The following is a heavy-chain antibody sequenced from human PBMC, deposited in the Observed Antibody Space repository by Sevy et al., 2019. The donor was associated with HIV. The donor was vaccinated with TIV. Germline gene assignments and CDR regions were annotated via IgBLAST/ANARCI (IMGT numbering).Heavy chain of an antibody. CDR3: ARDSPRYFDWLFKAPFDY. CDR2: ISAYNGNT. V-gene: IGHV1-18*01. D-gene: IGHD3-9*01. J-gene: IGHJ4*02. Sequence: ASVKVSCKASGYTFTSYGISWVRQAPGQGLEWMGWISAYNGNTNYAQKLQGRVTMTTDTSTSTAYMELRSLRSDDTAVYYCARDSPRYFDWLFKAPFDYWGQRTLVTVSS. CDR1: GYTFTSYG.